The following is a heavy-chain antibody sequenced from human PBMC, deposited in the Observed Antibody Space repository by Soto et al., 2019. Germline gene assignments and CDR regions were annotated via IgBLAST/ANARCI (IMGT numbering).Heavy chain of an antibody. J-gene: IGHJ4*02. D-gene: IGHD3-22*01. CDR3: ARFRRDSSGSNFFDF. Sequence: LRLSCAVSGFTLSTYWMGWVRQAPGKGLEWVANINQDAREKYYVDSVKGRFTVYRDHAKSSLYLQMNSPRVEDTAVYYCARFRRDSSGSNFFDFWGQGALVTVSS. CDR2: INQDAREK. V-gene: IGHV3-7*03. CDR1: GFTLSTYW.